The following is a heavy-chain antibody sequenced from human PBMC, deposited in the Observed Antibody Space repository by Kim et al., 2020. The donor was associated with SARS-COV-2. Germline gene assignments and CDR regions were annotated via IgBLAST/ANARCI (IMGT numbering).Heavy chain of an antibody. CDR1: GFTFSDYY. J-gene: IGHJ4*02. V-gene: IGHV3-11*01. Sequence: GGSLRLSCAASGFTFSDYYMSWIRQAPGKGLEWISYMSSSGDTISYADSVKGRFAISRDNARNSLFLQMNSLRAEDTAVYYCARYYDSSGYTYYFDYWGQGALVTVSS. D-gene: IGHD3-22*01. CDR2: MSSSGDTI. CDR3: ARYYDSSGYTYYFDY.